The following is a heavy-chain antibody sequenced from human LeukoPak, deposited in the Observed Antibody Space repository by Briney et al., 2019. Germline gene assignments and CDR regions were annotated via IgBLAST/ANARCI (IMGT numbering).Heavy chain of an antibody. J-gene: IGHJ5*02. CDR3: ARHGYSSSWYGSWFDP. CDR2: IYYSGST. V-gene: IGHV4-59*08. CDR1: GGSISSYY. D-gene: IGHD6-13*01. Sequence: SETLSLTCTGSGGSISSYYWSWLRQPPGKGLEWIGYIYYSGSTNYNPSLKSQVTISVDTSKNQFSLKLSSVTAADTAVYYCARHGYSSSWYGSWFDPWGQGTLVTVSS.